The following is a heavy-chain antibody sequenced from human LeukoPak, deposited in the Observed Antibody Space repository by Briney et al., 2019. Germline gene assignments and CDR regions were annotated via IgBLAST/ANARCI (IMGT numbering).Heavy chain of an antibody. CDR2: INPNSGGT. D-gene: IGHD6-13*01. V-gene: IGHV1-2*02. CDR1: GYTFTDYY. CDR3: ATDPIYGAAAGHS. Sequence: ASVKVSCKASGYTFTDYYMHWVRQAPGQGLEWMGWINPNSGGTNYAQKFQGRVTMTEDTSTDTAYMELSSLRSEDTAVYYCATDPIYGAAAGHSWGQGTLVTVSS. J-gene: IGHJ4*02.